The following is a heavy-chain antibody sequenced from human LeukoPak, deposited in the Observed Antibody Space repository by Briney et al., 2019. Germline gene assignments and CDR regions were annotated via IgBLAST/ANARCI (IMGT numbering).Heavy chain of an antibody. CDR3: ARAGGGGGYHY. D-gene: IGHD3-16*02. Sequence: SQTLSLTCAISGDSVSNNSAGWNWFRQSPSRGLEWLGRTYYRSKWNQDYAVSVKGRITVNPDTSKNQFSLHLNSVAPEDTAGYYCARAGGGGGYHYWGQGTLVTVSS. CDR2: TYYRSKWNQ. CDR1: GDSVSNNSAG. J-gene: IGHJ4*02. V-gene: IGHV6-1*01.